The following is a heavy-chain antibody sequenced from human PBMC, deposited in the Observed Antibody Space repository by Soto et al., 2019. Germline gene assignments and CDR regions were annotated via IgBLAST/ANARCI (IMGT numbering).Heavy chain of an antibody. CDR1: GGSFSGYY. CDR3: ARQYCSGGSCSTKSYYFDY. Sequence: SETLSLTCAVYGGSFSGYYWSWIRQPPGKGLEWIGEINHSGSTNYNPSLKSRVTISVDTSKNQFSLKLSSVTAADTAVYYCARQYCSGGSCSTKSYYFDYWGQGTLVTVSS. V-gene: IGHV4-34*01. D-gene: IGHD2-15*01. CDR2: INHSGST. J-gene: IGHJ4*02.